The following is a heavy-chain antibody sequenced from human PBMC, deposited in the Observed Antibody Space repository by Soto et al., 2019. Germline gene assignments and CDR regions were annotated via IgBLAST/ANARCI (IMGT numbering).Heavy chain of an antibody. Sequence: PSETLSLTCTVSGGSISSYYWSWIRQPAGKGLEWIGRIYTSGSTNYNPSLKSRVTMSVDTSKDQFSLKLSSVTAADTAVYYCARGGSSGYISDAFDIWGQGTMVTVSS. CDR2: IYTSGST. CDR1: GGSISSYY. J-gene: IGHJ3*02. V-gene: IGHV4-4*07. D-gene: IGHD5-12*01. CDR3: ARGGSSGYISDAFDI.